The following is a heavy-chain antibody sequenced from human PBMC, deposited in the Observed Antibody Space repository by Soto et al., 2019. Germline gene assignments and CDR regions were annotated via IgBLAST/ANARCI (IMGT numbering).Heavy chain of an antibody. CDR2: INADTGNT. CDR3: VRDLNYDILTGPSGYFDS. Sequence: ASVKVSCKASGYTFTNYVIHWVRQAPGQRLEWMGWINADTGNTRSSQKFQGRVTITRDTSASTAYMKLSSLRSEDTAVYYCVRDLNYDILTGPSGYFDSWGPGTQVTVSS. CDR1: GYTFTNYV. V-gene: IGHV1-3*01. J-gene: IGHJ4*02. D-gene: IGHD3-9*01.